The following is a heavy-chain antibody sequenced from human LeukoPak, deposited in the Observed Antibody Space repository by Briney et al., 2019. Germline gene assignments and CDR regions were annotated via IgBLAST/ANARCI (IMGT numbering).Heavy chain of an antibody. D-gene: IGHD3-3*01. CDR3: ARVRFYDFWSGAFDY. CDR2: IIPLFGTA. V-gene: IGHV1-69*01. CDR1: GGTFSNYA. J-gene: IGHJ4*02. Sequence: ASVKVSCKASGGTFSNYAISWVRQAPGQGLEWMGGIIPLFGTANYAQKFQGRVTITADEPTSTAYMELSSLRSEDTAVYYCARVRFYDFWSGAFDYWGQGTLVTVSS.